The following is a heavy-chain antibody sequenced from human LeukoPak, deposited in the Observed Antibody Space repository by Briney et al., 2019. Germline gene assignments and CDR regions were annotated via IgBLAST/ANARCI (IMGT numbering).Heavy chain of an antibody. J-gene: IGHJ4*02. D-gene: IGHD1-26*01. CDR3: ASATGVGAARF. CDR1: GFTFSSYW. V-gene: IGHV3-74*01. CDR2: LNSDGSST. Sequence: PGGSLRLSGAASGFTFSSYWMYWVRQAPGKGLVWVSRLNSDGSSTNYAVSVRGRFTISRDHARNTLYLQMNSLRAEDKGVYYCASATGVGAARFWGQGTLVTVSS.